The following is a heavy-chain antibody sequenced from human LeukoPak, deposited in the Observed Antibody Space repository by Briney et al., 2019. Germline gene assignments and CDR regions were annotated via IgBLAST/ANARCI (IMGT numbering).Heavy chain of an antibody. CDR3: AKGCRQWPTGGFDC. J-gene: IGHJ4*02. CDR1: GFTFSSYA. Sequence: SGGSLRLSCAASGFTFSSYAMSWVRQAPGKGLEWVSAISYSGGSTYYADSVKGRFTISRDNSKNTLYLQMNSLRAEDTAVYYCAKGCRQWPTGGFDCWGQGTLVTVSS. D-gene: IGHD4-23*01. V-gene: IGHV3-23*01. CDR2: ISYSGGST.